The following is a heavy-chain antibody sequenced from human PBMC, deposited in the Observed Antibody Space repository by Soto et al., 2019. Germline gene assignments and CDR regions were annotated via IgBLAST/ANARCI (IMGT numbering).Heavy chain of an antibody. Sequence: QVQLVESGGGVVQPGRSLRLSCAASGFTFRSYAMHWVRQTAVKGLEWVAFISYDGGSEEYEDSVKGRFTISRDNSKNTLFLQMNSLRPDDTAVYYCATDVGEQGHFDSWGQGALVTVSS. D-gene: IGHD1-26*01. V-gene: IGHV3-30*03. CDR3: ATDVGEQGHFDS. CDR1: GFTFRSYA. J-gene: IGHJ4*02. CDR2: ISYDGGSE.